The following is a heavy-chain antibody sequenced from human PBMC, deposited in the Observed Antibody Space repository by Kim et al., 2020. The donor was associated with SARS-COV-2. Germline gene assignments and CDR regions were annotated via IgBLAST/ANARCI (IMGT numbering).Heavy chain of an antibody. CDR3: ARFVHSGSSNYFDY. V-gene: IGHV4-59*01. J-gene: IGHJ4*02. D-gene: IGHD6-6*01. Sequence: PSLKSRVTISIDTAKSQFSLRLNSVTAADTAIYYCARFVHSGSSNYFDYWGQGTLVSVSS.